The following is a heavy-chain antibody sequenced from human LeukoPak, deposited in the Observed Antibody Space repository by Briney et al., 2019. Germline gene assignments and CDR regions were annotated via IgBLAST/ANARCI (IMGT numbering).Heavy chain of an antibody. CDR3: ALLAYCSGGICYSTDFLGYVQH. J-gene: IGHJ1*01. CDR1: GFTFSSYA. Sequence: GGSLRLSCAASGFTFSSYAISWVRQAPGKGLEWVSAISGSGGSTYYADSVKGRFTISRDNSKNTLYLQMNSLRAEDTAVYYCALLAYCSGGICYSTDFLGYVQHWGGAPWSPSPQ. V-gene: IGHV3-23*01. D-gene: IGHD2-15*01. CDR2: ISGSGGST.